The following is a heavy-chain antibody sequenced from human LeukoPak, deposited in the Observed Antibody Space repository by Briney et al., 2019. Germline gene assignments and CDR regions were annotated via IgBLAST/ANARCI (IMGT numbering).Heavy chain of an antibody. CDR1: GYAFTSYD. CDR2: MNPNSGNT. D-gene: IGHD3-9*01. Sequence: GASVKVSCKASGYAFTSYDINWVRQATGQGLEWMGWMNPNSGNTGYAQKFQGRVTMTRNTSISTAYMELSSLRSEDTAVYYCARGGDYDILTGANNWFDPWGQGTLVTVSS. J-gene: IGHJ5*02. V-gene: IGHV1-8*01. CDR3: ARGGDYDILTGANNWFDP.